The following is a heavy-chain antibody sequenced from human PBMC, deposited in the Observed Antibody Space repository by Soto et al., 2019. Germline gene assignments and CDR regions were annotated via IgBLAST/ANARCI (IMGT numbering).Heavy chain of an antibody. D-gene: IGHD2-15*01. CDR2: IYWDDDK. CDR3: AHRQRTVVVGAPFDP. V-gene: IGHV2-5*02. Sequence: QITLRESGPTLVQPTQTLTLTCTLSGVSLTTSGVGVGWIRQPPGKALEWLALIYWDDDKRYSPSLKSRLAITRDTAKNQVVLTMTNIAPVDTAIYYCAHRQRTVVVGAPFDPWGQGSLVTVSS. J-gene: IGHJ5*02. CDR1: GVSLTTSGVG.